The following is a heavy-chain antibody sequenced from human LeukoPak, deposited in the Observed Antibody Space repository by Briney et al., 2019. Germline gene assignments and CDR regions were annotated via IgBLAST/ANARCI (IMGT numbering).Heavy chain of an antibody. V-gene: IGHV3-7*01. CDR1: RFTFTNYW. CDR3: ATYIVGPTLDY. CDR2: IDQYESEK. J-gene: IGHJ4*02. D-gene: IGHD1-26*01. Sequence: GGSLRLSCVASRFTFTNYWMGWVRQAPGKGLEWVANIDQYESEKYYVDSVKGRFTISRDNAKNSLYLQMNSLRAEDTAVYYCATYIVGPTLDYWGQGTLVTVSS.